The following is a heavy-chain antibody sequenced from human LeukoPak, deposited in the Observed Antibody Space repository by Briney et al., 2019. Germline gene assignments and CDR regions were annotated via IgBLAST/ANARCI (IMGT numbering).Heavy chain of an antibody. CDR3: ARDGGQGANSDY. V-gene: IGHV3-30-3*01. J-gene: IGHJ4*02. CDR1: GFTFSSYA. D-gene: IGHD3-16*01. CDR2: ISYDGSNK. Sequence: GGSLRLSCAASGFTFSSYAMHWVRQAPGKGLEWVAVISYDGSNKYYADSVKGRFTISRDNSKNTLYLQMNSLRAEDTAVCYCARDGGQGANSDYWGQGTLVTVSS.